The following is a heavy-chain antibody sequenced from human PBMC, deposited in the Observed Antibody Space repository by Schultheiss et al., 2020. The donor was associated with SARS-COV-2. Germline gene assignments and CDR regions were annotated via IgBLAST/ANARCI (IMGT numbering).Heavy chain of an antibody. Sequence: SETLSLTCTVSGGSISSGSYYWSWIRQPAGKGLEWIGEINHSGSTNYNPSLKSRVTISVDTSKNQFSLRLSSVTGADTAVYYCASRAYNYDGSGCYWGQGTLVTVSS. CDR3: ASRAYNYDGSGCY. V-gene: IGHV4-61*09. D-gene: IGHD3-22*01. J-gene: IGHJ4*02. CDR2: INHSGST. CDR1: GGSISSGSYY.